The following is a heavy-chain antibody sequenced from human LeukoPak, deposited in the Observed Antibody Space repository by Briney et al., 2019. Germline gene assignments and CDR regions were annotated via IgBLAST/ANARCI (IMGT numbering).Heavy chain of an antibody. V-gene: IGHV6-1*01. CDR2: TYYRSKWYN. CDR1: GDSVSSNSAA. D-gene: IGHD6-19*01. J-gene: IGHJ4*02. Sequence: SQTLSLTCAISGDSVSSNSAAWNWIRQSPSRGLEWLGRTYYRSKWYNDYAVSVKSRITINPDTSKNQFSLQLNSVTPEDTAVYYCARAKGGSGWYWGLLDYWGQGTLVTVSS. CDR3: ARAKGGSGWYWGLLDY.